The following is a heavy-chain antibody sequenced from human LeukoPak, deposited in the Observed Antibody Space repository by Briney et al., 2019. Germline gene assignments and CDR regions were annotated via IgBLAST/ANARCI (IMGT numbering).Heavy chain of an antibody. CDR2: ISLRGRT. CDR1: GGSITSTNW. D-gene: IGHD1-26*01. CDR3: SRESGPFCPFGY. Sequence: SGTLSLTCGVSGGSITSTNWWSWVRQPPGQGLEWIGEISLRGRTNYNPSLNSRATMSLDESKNQLSLNLTSVTAADTAIYYCSRESGPFCPFGYWGQGTLVTVPS. V-gene: IGHV4-4*02. J-gene: IGHJ4*02.